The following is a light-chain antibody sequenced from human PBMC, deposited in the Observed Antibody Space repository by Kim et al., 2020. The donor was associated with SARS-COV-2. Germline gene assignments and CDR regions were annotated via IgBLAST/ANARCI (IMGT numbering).Light chain of an antibody. CDR3: AAWDDSFWV. CDR1: SSNIGSNY. V-gene: IGLV1-47*01. J-gene: IGLJ3*02. CDR2: RNN. Sequence: TPGQRVTISGSGSSSNIGSNYVYWYQQLPGTAPKLLIYRNNQRPSGVPDRFSGSKSGTSASLAISGLRSEDEADYYCAAWDDSFWVFGGGTQLTVL.